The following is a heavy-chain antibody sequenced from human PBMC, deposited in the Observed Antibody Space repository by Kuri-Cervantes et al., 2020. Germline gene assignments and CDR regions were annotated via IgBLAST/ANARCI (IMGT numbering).Heavy chain of an antibody. Sequence: SVKVSCKASGGTFGSYAINWVRQAPGQGLEWMGGIIPIFGTPNYAQKFQGRVAITADKSTKTAYMELNSLRSEDTAVYYCAKSRAYASGNYYDFGWLDRWGRGAPVTVSS. CDR3: AKSRAYASGNYYDFGWLDR. V-gene: IGHV1-69*06. CDR1: GGTFGSYA. J-gene: IGHJ5*02. CDR2: IIPIFGTP. D-gene: IGHD3-10*01.